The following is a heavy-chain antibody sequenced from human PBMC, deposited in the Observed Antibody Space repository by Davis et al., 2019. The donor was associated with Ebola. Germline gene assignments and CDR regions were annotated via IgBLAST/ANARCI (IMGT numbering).Heavy chain of an antibody. CDR2: INAGNGNT. D-gene: IGHD6-13*01. CDR1: GYTFTSYA. Sequence: AASVKVSCKASGYTFTSYAMHWVRQAPGQRLEWMGWINAGNGNTKYSQKFQGRVTITRDTSASTAYMELSSLRSEDTAVYYCARVESSSWYYYYGMDVWGQETTVTVSS. J-gene: IGHJ6*02. V-gene: IGHV1-3*01. CDR3: ARVESSSWYYYYGMDV.